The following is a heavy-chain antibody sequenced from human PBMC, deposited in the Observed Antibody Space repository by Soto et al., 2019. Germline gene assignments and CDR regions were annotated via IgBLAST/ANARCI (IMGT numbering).Heavy chain of an antibody. CDR2: INPSGGST. CDR1: GYTFTSYY. V-gene: IGHV1-46*03. D-gene: IGHD5-12*01. J-gene: IGHJ4*02. CDR3: ASDRLAGYSGYDEHFDY. Sequence: ASVKVSCKASGYTFTSYYMHWVRQAPGQGLEWMGIINPSGGSTSYAQKFQGRVTMTRDTSTSTVYMELSSLRSEDTAVYYCASDRLAGYSGYDEHFDYWGQGTLVTVSS.